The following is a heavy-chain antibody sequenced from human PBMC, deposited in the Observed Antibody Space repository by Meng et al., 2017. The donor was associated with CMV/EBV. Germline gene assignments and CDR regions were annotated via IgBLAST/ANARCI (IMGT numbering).Heavy chain of an antibody. V-gene: IGHV4-34*01. CDR3: ARGGNWFDP. Sequence: HVHVPQWGAGLLKPSETMSLTCAVYGGSFSGYYWSWIRQPPGKGLEWIGEINHSGSTNYNPSLKSRVTISVDTSKNQFSLKLSSVTAADTAVYYCARGGNWFDPWGQGTLVTVSS. CDR1: GGSFSGYY. J-gene: IGHJ5*02. CDR2: INHSGST.